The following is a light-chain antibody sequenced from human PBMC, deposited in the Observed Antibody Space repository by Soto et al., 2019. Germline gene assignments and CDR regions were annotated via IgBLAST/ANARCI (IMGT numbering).Light chain of an antibody. V-gene: IGKV3-15*01. CDR1: QSVSSSY. Sequence: EIVMTQSPATLSVSPGERATLSCRASQSVSSSYLACYQQKPGQAPRLLIYVASTRATDIPVRFSGSGSGKEFPLTISSLPYEGFAVYYCHQYNNWPTFGQGTKVDIK. CDR3: HQYNNWPT. CDR2: VAS. J-gene: IGKJ1*01.